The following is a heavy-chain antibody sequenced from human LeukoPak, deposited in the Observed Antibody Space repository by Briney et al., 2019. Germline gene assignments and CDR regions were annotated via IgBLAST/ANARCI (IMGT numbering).Heavy chain of an antibody. D-gene: IGHD5-24*01. V-gene: IGHV4-4*09. J-gene: IGHJ4*02. CDR3: ARLVEMAYFDY. Sequence: SETLSLTCTVSGGSISSYYWSWIRQPPGKGLEWIGYIYTSGSTNYNPSLKSRVTISVDTSKNQFSLKLSPVTAADTAVYYCARLVEMAYFDYWGQGTLVTVSS. CDR1: GGSISSYY. CDR2: IYTSGST.